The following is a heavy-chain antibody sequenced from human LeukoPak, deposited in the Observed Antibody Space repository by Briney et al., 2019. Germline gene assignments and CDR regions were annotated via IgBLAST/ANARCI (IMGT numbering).Heavy chain of an antibody. CDR1: GGSFSGYY. CDR2: INHSGST. J-gene: IGHJ6*04. Sequence: SETLSLTCAVYGGSFSGYYWSWIRQPPGKGLEWIGEINHSGSTHYNPTLKSRVNISVDTSKNQFSLKLSSVTAADTAVYYCARGIWYCSSTSCYSGSYYYYGMDVWGKGTTVTDSS. CDR3: ARGIWYCSSTSCYSGSYYYYGMDV. V-gene: IGHV4-34*01. D-gene: IGHD2-2*01.